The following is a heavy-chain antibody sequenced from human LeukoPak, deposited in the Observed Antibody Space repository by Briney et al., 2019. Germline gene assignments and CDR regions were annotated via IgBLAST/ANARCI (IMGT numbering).Heavy chain of an antibody. CDR3: ARESSIFQVVARSYMDV. CDR2: TRNKAESYKI. Sequence: GGSLRLSCAASGFSFSNHYINWVGQTPGKGLEGVGRTRNKAESYKIEYGPSVKGRFTIPRDDSKKSLLLHMHSLKTEDTAVYYCARESSIFQVVARSYMDVWGKGTTVTVSS. V-gene: IGHV3-72*01. CDR1: GFSFSNHY. D-gene: IGHD3-3*01. J-gene: IGHJ6*03.